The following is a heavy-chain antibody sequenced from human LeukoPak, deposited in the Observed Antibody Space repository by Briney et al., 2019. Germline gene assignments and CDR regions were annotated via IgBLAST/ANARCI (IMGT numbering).Heavy chain of an antibody. Sequence: SETLSLTCSVSGASISRCYWNWIRQPPGKGLEWLGYIYYTGSTDHNPSLKSRVTMSVDTSKNQLSLQLTSVTAADTAVYYCARSMSTVTNGGDYFDDWGQGTLVTVSS. CDR1: GASISRCY. CDR3: ARSMSTVTNGGDYFDD. CDR2: IYYTGST. D-gene: IGHD4-17*01. V-gene: IGHV4-59*01. J-gene: IGHJ4*02.